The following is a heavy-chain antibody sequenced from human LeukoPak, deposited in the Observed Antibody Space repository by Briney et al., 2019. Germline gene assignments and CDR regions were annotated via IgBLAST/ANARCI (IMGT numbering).Heavy chain of an antibody. Sequence: SETLSLTCTVSGGSISSYYWSWIRQPPGKGLEWIGYIYYIGSTNYNPSLKSRVTISVDTSKNQFSLKLSSVTAADTAVYYCARGAPLEWLLSTFDYWGQGTLVTVSS. V-gene: IGHV4-59*01. J-gene: IGHJ4*02. D-gene: IGHD3-3*01. CDR3: ARGAPLEWLLSTFDY. CDR2: IYYIGST. CDR1: GGSISSYY.